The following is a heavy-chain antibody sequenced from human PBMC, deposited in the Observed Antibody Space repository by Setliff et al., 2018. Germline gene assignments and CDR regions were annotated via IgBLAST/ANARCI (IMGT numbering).Heavy chain of an antibody. D-gene: IGHD2-2*01. CDR3: ASCRYQVPYDY. CDR2: INHSGSS. J-gene: IGHJ4*02. V-gene: IGHV4-34*01. Sequence: PSETLSLTCAAYGGTFSDYYWTWIRQPPGKGLEWIGEINHSGSSNYTPSLKSRVTIFVDTSKNQFSLNLNSVTAADTGVYYCASCRYQVPYDYWGQGTLVTVSS. CDR1: GGTFSDYY.